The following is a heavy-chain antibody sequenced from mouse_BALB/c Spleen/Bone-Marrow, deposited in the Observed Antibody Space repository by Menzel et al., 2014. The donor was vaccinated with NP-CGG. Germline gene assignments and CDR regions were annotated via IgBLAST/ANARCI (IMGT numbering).Heavy chain of an antibody. CDR3: ARLDGYSLWYFDV. CDR1: GFTFSSYD. CDR2: ISSGGSHT. J-gene: IGHJ1*01. Sequence: EVKLMESGGDLVKPGGSLELSCAASGFTFSSYDMSWVRQTPDKRLEWVATISSGGSHTYYPDSVKGRFTISRDNAKNTLYLQMSSLRSEDTAMYYCARLDGYSLWYFDVWGAGTTVTVSS. D-gene: IGHD2-3*01. V-gene: IGHV5-6*01.